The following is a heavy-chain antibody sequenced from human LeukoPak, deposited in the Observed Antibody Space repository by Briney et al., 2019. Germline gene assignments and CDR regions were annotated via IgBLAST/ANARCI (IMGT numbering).Heavy chain of an antibody. V-gene: IGHV4-31*03. Sequence: SRTLSLTCTVSGGSISSGGYYWSWIRQHPGKGLEWIGYIYYSGSTYYNPSLKSRVTISVDTSKNQFSLKLSSVTAADTAVYYCARDGYGDLRGFDPWGQGTLVTVSS. CDR1: GGSISSGGYY. J-gene: IGHJ5*02. CDR3: ARDGYGDLRGFDP. CDR2: IYYSGST. D-gene: IGHD4-17*01.